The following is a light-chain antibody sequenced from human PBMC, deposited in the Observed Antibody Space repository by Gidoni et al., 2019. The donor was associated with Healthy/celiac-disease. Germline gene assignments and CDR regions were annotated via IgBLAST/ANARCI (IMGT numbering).Light chain of an antibody. J-gene: IGLJ1*01. CDR3: QSADSSGTYDV. CDR2: KDS. V-gene: IGLV3-25*03. Sequence: SYELTRPPSVSVSPGQTARITCSGDALPKQYAYWYQQKPGQAPVLVIYKDSERPSGIPERFSGSSSGTTVTLTISGVQAEDEADYYGQSADSSGTYDVFGTGTKVTVL. CDR1: ALPKQY.